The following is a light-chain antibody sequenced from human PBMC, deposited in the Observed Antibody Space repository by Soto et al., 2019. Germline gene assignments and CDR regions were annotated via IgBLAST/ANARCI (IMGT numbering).Light chain of an antibody. CDR2: DNN. J-gene: IGLJ1*01. CDR1: SPNIGNNY. Sequence: QSVLTQPPSVSAAPGQKVTISCSGSSPNIGNNYVSWYQQLPGTAPKLLIYDNNKRPSGIPDRFSGSKSGTSATLGITGRQTGDEADYYCGTWDSSLSAGVFGTGTKVTVL. CDR3: GTWDSSLSAGV. V-gene: IGLV1-51*01.